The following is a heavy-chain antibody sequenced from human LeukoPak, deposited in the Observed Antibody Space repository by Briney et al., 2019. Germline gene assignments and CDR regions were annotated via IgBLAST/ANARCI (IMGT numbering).Heavy chain of an antibody. V-gene: IGHV3-21*01. CDR3: SKKRKGGGWYFCF. J-gene: IGHJ4*01. CDR1: GFTFSSYS. CDR2: ISSSSSYI. D-gene: IGHD3-16*01. Sequence: GGSLRLSCAASGFTFSSYSMNWVRQAPGKGLEWVSSISSSSSYIYYADSVKGRFTISRDNAKNSLYLQMNSLRAEDKAVYYLSKKRKGGGWYFCFLGQGTLGTVSP.